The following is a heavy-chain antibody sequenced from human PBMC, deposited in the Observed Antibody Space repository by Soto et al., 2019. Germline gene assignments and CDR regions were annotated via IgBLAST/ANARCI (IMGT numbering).Heavy chain of an antibody. V-gene: IGHV3-21*01. Sequence: GSLRLSGAASVFTFSSYSMNWVRQAPGKGLEWVSSISSSSSYIYYADSVKGRFTISRDNAKNSLYLQMNSLRAEDTAVYYCARARNSGSSTFDYWGQGTLVTVSS. J-gene: IGHJ4*02. CDR1: VFTFSSYS. CDR2: ISSSSSYI. D-gene: IGHD1-26*01. CDR3: ARARNSGSSTFDY.